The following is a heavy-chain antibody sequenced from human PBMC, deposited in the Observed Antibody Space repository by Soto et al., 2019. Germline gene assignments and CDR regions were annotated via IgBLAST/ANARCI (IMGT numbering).Heavy chain of an antibody. Sequence: QVQLVQSGAEVKKPGASVKVSCTFTSYDINWVRQATGQGLEWMAWMNPNSGNTRYAQKFQGRVTMTRNTSNFPAYMELSSLRSEYTAVYYCARGPGSSDWRFSYYYMDVWCQGTTVTVSS. CDR2: MNPNSGNT. CDR3: ARGPGSSDWRFSYYYMDV. V-gene: IGHV1-8*01. D-gene: IGHD6-19*01. J-gene: IGHJ6*02. CDR1: FTSYD.